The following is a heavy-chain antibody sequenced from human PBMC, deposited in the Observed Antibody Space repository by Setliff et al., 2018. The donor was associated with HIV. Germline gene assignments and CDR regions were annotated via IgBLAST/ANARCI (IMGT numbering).Heavy chain of an antibody. V-gene: IGHV3-11*01. CDR1: GFTFSDYY. J-gene: IGHJ6*02. CDR2: ISSSGSTI. Sequence: GGSLRLSCAASGFTFSDYYMSWIRQAPGKGLEWVSYISSSGSTIYYADSVKGRFTISRDNAKNSLYLQMNSLRAEDTAVYYCAREQPWLLPGLGYYYGMDVWGQGTTVTVSS. CDR3: AREQPWLLPGLGYYYGMDV. D-gene: IGHD6-19*01.